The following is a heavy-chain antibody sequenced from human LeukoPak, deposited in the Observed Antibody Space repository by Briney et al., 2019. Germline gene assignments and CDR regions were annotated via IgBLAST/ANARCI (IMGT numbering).Heavy chain of an antibody. D-gene: IGHD1-26*01. V-gene: IGHV4-59*08. J-gene: IGHJ4*02. CDR3: AAIVGATEVIDY. CDR2: IYYSGST. CDR1: GGSFSGYY. Sequence: SETLSHTCAVYGGSFSGYYWSWIRQPPGKGLEWIGYIYYSGSTNYNPPLKSRVTISVDTSKNQFSLKLSSVTAADTAVYYCAAIVGATEVIDYWGQGTLVTVSS.